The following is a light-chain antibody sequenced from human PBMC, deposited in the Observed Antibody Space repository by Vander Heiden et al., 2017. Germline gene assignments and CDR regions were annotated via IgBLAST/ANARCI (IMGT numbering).Light chain of an antibody. CDR1: SGSIASNS. Sequence: NFMLTQPHSVSESPGKTLTISCTRSSGSIASNSVQWYQQRTGSSPTTVIYEDNQRPAGVPDRFSGSIESAANSASLTISGLKTEDEADYYCQSYDSNNHRIFGVGTNLTVL. J-gene: IGLJ2*01. CDR2: EDN. V-gene: IGLV6-57*01. CDR3: QSYDSNNHRI.